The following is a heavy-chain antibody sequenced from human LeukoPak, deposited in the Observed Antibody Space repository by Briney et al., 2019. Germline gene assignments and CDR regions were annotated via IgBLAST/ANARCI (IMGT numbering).Heavy chain of an antibody. Sequence: SETLSLTCEVSGASLSGYYWSWIRQAPGKGLEWIGEISHSGSTNYNPFLKSRVTISAHTSKNQFSLKLSSVIGADTAVYFCARNGWGSGSYWFYWGQGTPVTVSA. CDR3: ARNGWGSGSYWFY. D-gene: IGHD3-10*01. CDR2: ISHSGST. V-gene: IGHV4-34*01. CDR1: GASLSGYY. J-gene: IGHJ4*02.